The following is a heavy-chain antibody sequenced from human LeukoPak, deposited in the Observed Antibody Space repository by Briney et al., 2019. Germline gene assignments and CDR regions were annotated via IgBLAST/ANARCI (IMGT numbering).Heavy chain of an antibody. D-gene: IGHD6-19*01. V-gene: IGHV4-34*01. CDR3: ARSVAGHFDY. Sequence: PSETLSLTCAVYGGSFSGYYWSWIRQPPGKGLEWIGEINHSGSTNYNPSLKSRVTISVDMPKNQFSLKLSSVTAADTAVYYCARSVAGHFDYWGQGTLVTVSS. CDR2: INHSGST. J-gene: IGHJ4*02. CDR1: GGSFSGYY.